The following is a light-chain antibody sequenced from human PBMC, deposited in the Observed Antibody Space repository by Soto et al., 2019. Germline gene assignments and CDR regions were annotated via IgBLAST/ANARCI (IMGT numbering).Light chain of an antibody. V-gene: IGLV2-14*01. Sequence: QSALTQPASVSGSPGQSITISCTGTSSDVGGYNYVSWYQHHPGKAPKVMIYEVSNRPSGVSNRFSGSKSGNTASLTISGLQAEDEADYCCSSYTSTSSWVFGGGTKVTVL. J-gene: IGLJ3*02. CDR1: SSDVGGYNY. CDR3: SSYTSTSSWV. CDR2: EVS.